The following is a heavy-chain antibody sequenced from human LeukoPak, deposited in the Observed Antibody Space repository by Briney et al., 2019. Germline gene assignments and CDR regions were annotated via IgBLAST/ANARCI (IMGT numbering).Heavy chain of an antibody. V-gene: IGHV3-53*01. Sequence: GGSLRLSCAASGFTVSSNYMSWVRQAPGKGLEWVSVIYSGGSTYYADSVKGRFTISRDNSKNTLYLQMNSLRAEDTAVYYCAKGVVPAAPWWFDPWGQGTLVTVSS. CDR2: IYSGGST. D-gene: IGHD2-2*01. CDR1: GFTVSSNY. CDR3: AKGVVPAAPWWFDP. J-gene: IGHJ5*02.